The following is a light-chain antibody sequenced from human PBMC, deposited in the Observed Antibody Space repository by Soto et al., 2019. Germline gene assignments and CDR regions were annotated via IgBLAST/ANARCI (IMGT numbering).Light chain of an antibody. CDR3: ASWDDRLGAVI. V-gene: IGLV1-47*02. Sequence: QSVLTQPPSASGTPGQSVFISCSGMSANIGGTNYAYWYQQLPGAAPKLLMHSNNLRPSGVPERISGSKSGTSASLAISGLRSEDEAVYYCASWDDRLGAVIFGGGTKVTVL. CDR2: SNN. CDR1: SANIGGTNY. J-gene: IGLJ2*01.